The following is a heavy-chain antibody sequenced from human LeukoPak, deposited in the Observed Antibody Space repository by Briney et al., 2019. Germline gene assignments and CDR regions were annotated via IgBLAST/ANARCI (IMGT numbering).Heavy chain of an antibody. CDR2: IYYSGST. J-gene: IGHJ4*02. Sequence: SETLSLTCTVSGGSISSGDYYWSWIRQPPGKGLEWIGFIYYSGSTYYNPSLKSRVTISVDTSKNQFSLKLSSVTAADTAVYYCARESILSGYSGYDIFDYWGRGTLVT. V-gene: IGHV4-30-4*01. CDR3: ARESILSGYSGYDIFDY. D-gene: IGHD5-12*01. CDR1: GGSISSGDYY.